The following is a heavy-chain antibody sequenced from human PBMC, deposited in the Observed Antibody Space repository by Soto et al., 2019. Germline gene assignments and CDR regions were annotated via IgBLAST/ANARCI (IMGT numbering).Heavy chain of an antibody. Sequence: QVHLVQSGAEVKKPGASVKISCEASGFTFSRYYMHWVRQAPGQGPEWLGVIKSSGGFTSYAQKFQGRVTMTSDTSTNTVYMELSSLRPEDTAVYYCARSGVRGSPNDYYYMDVWAKGTTVTVSS. CDR2: IKSSGGFT. CDR1: GFTFSRYY. J-gene: IGHJ6*03. V-gene: IGHV1-46*03. D-gene: IGHD3-10*01. CDR3: ARSGVRGSPNDYYYMDV.